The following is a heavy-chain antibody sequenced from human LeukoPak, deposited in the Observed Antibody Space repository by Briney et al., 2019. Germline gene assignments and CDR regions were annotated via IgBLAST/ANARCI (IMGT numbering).Heavy chain of an antibody. J-gene: IGHJ4*02. D-gene: IGHD3-22*01. V-gene: IGHV4-4*07. CDR2: IYTSGST. CDR3: ARGMDSSGYYALDY. CDR1: GGSISSYY. Sequence: SETLSLTCTVSGGSISSYYWSWIRQPAGKGLEWIGRIYTSGSTNYNPSLKSRVTTSVDTSKNQFSLKLSSVTAADTAVYYCARGMDSSGYYALDYWGQGTLVTVSS.